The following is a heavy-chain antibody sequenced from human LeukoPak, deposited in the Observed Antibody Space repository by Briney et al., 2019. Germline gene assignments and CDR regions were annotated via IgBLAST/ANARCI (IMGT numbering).Heavy chain of an antibody. J-gene: IGHJ4*02. CDR3: ARERSSQGYFDF. Sequence: GESLKISCKGSGYSFTSYWIGWVRQMPGKGLEWMGIIYPDDSDTRSSTSFQGQVTISADKSISTAYLQWSSLKASDTAMYYCARERSSQGYFDFWGQGTLVTVSS. D-gene: IGHD6-6*01. CDR1: GYSFTSYW. CDR2: IYPDDSDT. V-gene: IGHV5-51*01.